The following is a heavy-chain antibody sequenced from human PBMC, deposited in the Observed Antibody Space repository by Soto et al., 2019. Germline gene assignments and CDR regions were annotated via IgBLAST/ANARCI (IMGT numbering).Heavy chain of an antibody. CDR1: GFTFSSYG. D-gene: IGHD3-16*02. CDR2: IWYDGSNK. J-gene: IGHJ6*02. V-gene: IGHV3-33*01. Sequence: QVQLVESGGGVVQPGRSLRLSCAASGFTFSSYGMHWVRQAPGKGLEWVAVIWYDGSNKYYADSVKGRFTISRDNSKNTLYLQMNSLRAEDTAVYYCASDLTFGGVIVQRYYGMDVWGQGTTVTVSS. CDR3: ASDLTFGGVIVQRYYGMDV.